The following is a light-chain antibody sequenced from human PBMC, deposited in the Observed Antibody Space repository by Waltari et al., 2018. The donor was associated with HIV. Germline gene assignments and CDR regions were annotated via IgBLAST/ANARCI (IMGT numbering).Light chain of an antibody. J-gene: IGKJ1*01. CDR1: QGIRNG. CDR3: QNYDTAPQT. CDR2: AAS. V-gene: IGKV1-27*01. Sequence: DIQMTQSPSSLSASVGDRVTITCRASQGIRNGLAWYQQKPGKVPKLLIYAASTFQSGVPSRFSVSGSGTDFTLTISSLQPEDVASYYCQNYDTAPQTFGQGTKVEIK.